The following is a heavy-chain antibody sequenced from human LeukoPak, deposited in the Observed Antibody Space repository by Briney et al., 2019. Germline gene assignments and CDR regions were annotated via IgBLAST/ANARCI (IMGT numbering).Heavy chain of an antibody. D-gene: IGHD3-10*01. CDR1: GGTFSSYA. V-gene: IGHV1-69*13. Sequence: ASVKVSCKASGGTFSSYAISWVRQAPGQGLEWMGGIIPIFGTANYAQKFQGRVTITADESTSTAYMELSSLRSEDTAVYYCARDLDKDYYGSGSFDYWGQGTLVTVSS. CDR3: ARDLDKDYYGSGSFDY. CDR2: IIPIFGTA. J-gene: IGHJ4*02.